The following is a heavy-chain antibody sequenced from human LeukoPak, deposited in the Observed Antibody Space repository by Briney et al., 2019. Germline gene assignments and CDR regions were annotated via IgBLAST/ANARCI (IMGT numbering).Heavy chain of an antibody. CDR2: IHTSGGS. J-gene: IGHJ4*02. Sequence: PSETLSLTCTVSGASISHYYWSWIRQTPAKGREWMGHIHTSGGSTYYPSLKSRLTMSIDTSRNQLSLKLTSVTAADTAVYFCARLGSYHDFWGQGALVTVSS. CDR1: GASISHYY. V-gene: IGHV4-4*09. D-gene: IGHD1-26*01. CDR3: ARLGSYHDF.